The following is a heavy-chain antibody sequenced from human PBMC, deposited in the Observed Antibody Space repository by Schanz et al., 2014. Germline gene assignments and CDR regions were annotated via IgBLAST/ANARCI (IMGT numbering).Heavy chain of an antibody. Sequence: QVQLVQSGAEVKKPGVSVKVSCKASGYTFTTYYIHWVRQAPGQGLEWMGKINPSSGTTRIAQNFQGRLTVTRDTSTSTVNMELSSLRSEDTAVYYCATNSPFRMVRGSNAFDAWGQGTMVTVSS. CDR1: GYTFTTYY. CDR2: INPSSGTT. V-gene: IGHV1-46*03. J-gene: IGHJ3*01. D-gene: IGHD3-10*01. CDR3: ATNSPFRMVRGSNAFDA.